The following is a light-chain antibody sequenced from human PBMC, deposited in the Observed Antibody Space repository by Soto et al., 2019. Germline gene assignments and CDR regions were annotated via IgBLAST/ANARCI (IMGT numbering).Light chain of an antibody. CDR1: QSISSSY. Sequence: ENVLTQSPGTLSLSPGERATLSCRASQSISSSYLAWYQQKPGHPPRLLIYGASNRATGIPDRFSGSGSGTEFTLTISSLEPEDFPVYYCQQYSGSPPLTFGGGTKVEIK. CDR3: QQYSGSPPLT. J-gene: IGKJ4*01. V-gene: IGKV3-20*01. CDR2: GAS.